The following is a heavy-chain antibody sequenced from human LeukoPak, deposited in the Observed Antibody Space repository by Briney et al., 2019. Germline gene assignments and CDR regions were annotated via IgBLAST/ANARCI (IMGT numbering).Heavy chain of an antibody. J-gene: IGHJ4*02. Sequence: GGSLRLSCAASGFTFSSYWMHWVRHAPGKGLVWVSHINSEGSSTTYADSVKGRFTISRDNAKNTLYLQMNSLRAEDTAVYYCARAGRGLRYFDWLTYDYWGQGTLVTVSS. V-gene: IGHV3-74*01. CDR1: GFTFSSYW. CDR3: ARAGRGLRYFDWLTYDY. CDR2: INSEGSST. D-gene: IGHD3-9*01.